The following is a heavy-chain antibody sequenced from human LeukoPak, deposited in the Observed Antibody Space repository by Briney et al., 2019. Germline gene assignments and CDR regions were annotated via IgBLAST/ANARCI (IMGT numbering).Heavy chain of an antibody. CDR2: IDPSDSYT. CDR3: ARDSGYSYGPYDNWFDP. V-gene: IGHV5-10-1*01. D-gene: IGHD5-18*01. Sequence: GESLKISCKGSGYSFTSYWISWVRPMPGKGLEGMGRIDPSDSYTNYSPSFQGHVTISADKSISTAYLQWSSLKASDTAMYYCARDSGYSYGPYDNWFDPWGQGTLVTVSS. CDR1: GYSFTSYW. J-gene: IGHJ5*02.